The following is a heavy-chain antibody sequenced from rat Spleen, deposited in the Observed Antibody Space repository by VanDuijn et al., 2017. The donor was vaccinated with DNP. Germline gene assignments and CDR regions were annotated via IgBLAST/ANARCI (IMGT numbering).Heavy chain of an antibody. CDR2: VNYDGGIT. Sequence: EVQLVESGGGLVKPGRSLKLSCAASGFTFSDFNMAWVRQAPKKGLEWVATVNYDGGITYYRDSVKGRFTISRDNAQNTLYLQMSKLGSEDTAIYYCARLGWHGWFAYWGQGTLVTVSS. V-gene: IGHV5-7*01. CDR1: GFTFSDFN. CDR3: ARLGWHGWFAY. D-gene: IGHD1-11*01. J-gene: IGHJ3*01.